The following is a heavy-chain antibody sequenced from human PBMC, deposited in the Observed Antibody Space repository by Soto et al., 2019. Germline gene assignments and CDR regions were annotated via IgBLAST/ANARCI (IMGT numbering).Heavy chain of an antibody. CDR2: ISRSGNVI. Sequence: EVQLLESGGDLVQPGGSLRLSCAASGFAFSNYAVTWVRQAQGKGLEWVSSISRSGNVIYYEDSVKGRFIISRDNSKKTLYLQMNRLRAEDTAMYYCATDPNGDYIGAFDDWGQGTLVTVSS. CDR3: ATDPNGDYIGAFDD. V-gene: IGHV3-23*01. J-gene: IGHJ4*02. CDR1: GFAFSNYA. D-gene: IGHD4-17*01.